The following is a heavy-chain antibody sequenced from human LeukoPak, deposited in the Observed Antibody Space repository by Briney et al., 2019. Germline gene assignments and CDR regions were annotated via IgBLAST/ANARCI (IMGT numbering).Heavy chain of an antibody. D-gene: IGHD5-24*01. V-gene: IGHV4-59*12. CDR2: IYYSGST. J-gene: IGHJ4*02. CDR3: ARLMATIVGGFDY. CDR1: GGSISSYY. Sequence: SETLSLTCTVSGGSISSYYWSWIRQPPGKGLEWIGYIYYSGSTNYNPSLKSRVTISVDTSKNQFSLKLSSVTAADTAVYYCARLMATIVGGFDYWGQGTLVTVSS.